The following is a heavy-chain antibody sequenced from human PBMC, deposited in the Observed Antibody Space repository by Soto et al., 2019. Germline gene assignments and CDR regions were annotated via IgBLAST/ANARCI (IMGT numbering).Heavy chain of an antibody. CDR3: AKAPFSGWPHYFDY. CDR2: IGGSGGST. V-gene: IGHV3-23*01. CDR1: GFTFTSHA. J-gene: IGHJ4*02. D-gene: IGHD6-19*01. Sequence: PGGSLRLSCAASGFTFTSHAMSWVRQAPGKGLEWVSAIGGSGGSTYYADSVKGRFTISRDNSENTLYLQMNSLRAEDTAVYYCAKAPFSGWPHYFDYWGQGTLVTVSS.